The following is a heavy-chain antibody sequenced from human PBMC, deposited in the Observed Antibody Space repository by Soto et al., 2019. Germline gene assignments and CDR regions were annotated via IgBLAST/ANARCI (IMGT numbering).Heavy chain of an antibody. Sequence: PGGSLRLSCAASGFTVSSNYMSWVRQAPGKGLEWVSVIYSGGSTYYADSVKGRFTISRDNSKNTLYLQMNSLRAEDTAVYYCARETGRYCSSTSCRGTRYYYYGMDVWGQGTKVTVSS. D-gene: IGHD2-2*01. CDR3: ARETGRYCSSTSCRGTRYYYYGMDV. J-gene: IGHJ6*02. V-gene: IGHV3-53*01. CDR2: IYSGGST. CDR1: GFTVSSNY.